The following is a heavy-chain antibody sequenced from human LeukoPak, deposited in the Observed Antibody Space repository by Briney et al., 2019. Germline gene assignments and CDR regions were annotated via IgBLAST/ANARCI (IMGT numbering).Heavy chain of an antibody. V-gene: IGHV1-69*04. CDR3: AKAPTTVTTLWFDP. CDR2: IIPIFGIA. CDR1: GGTFSSYA. D-gene: IGHD4-17*01. J-gene: IGHJ5*02. Sequence: SVKVSCKASGGTFSSYAISWVRQAPGQGLEWMGRIIPIFGIANYAQKFQGRVTITADKSTSTAYMELSSLRSEDTAVYYCAKAPTTVTTLWFDPWGQGTLVTVSS.